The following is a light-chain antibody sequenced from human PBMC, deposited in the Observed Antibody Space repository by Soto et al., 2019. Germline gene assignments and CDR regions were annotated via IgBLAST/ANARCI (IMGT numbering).Light chain of an antibody. CDR1: QSLLYSDGNTF. Sequence: DVVLTQSPLSLPVTLGQPASISCRSSQSLLYSDGNTFLSWFQQRPGQSPRRLIYKVSQRDSGVPDRFSGSGSGTDFTLIIRRVEPEDVGIYFCMQGTHWPRTFGQGTKVDIK. V-gene: IGKV2-30*01. J-gene: IGKJ1*01. CDR3: MQGTHWPRT. CDR2: KVS.